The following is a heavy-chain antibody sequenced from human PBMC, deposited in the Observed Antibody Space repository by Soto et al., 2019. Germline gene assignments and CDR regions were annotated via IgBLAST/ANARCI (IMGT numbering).Heavy chain of an antibody. CDR2: IISVFGRA. Sequence: QVQLVQSGAEVKKPGSSVKVSCKVSGGTFISYTISWVRQAPGQGLEWMGRIISVFGRANYAQKFQGRVTITADKSTSSVYMELSSLRSNDTAVYYCARESGYPNFDDWGQGTRSPSPQ. D-gene: IGHD3-10*01. J-gene: IGHJ4*02. CDR1: GGTFISYT. V-gene: IGHV1-69*08. CDR3: ARESGYPNFDD.